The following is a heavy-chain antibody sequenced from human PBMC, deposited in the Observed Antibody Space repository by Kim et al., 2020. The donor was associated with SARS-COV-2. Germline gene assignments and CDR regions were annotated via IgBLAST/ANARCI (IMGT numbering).Heavy chain of an antibody. CDR1: GGSISSSSYY. CDR3: ARHAVATGHYYFDY. V-gene: IGHV4-39*01. CDR2: IYYSGST. Sequence: SETLSLTCTVSGGSISSSSYYWGWIRQPPGKGLEWIGSIYYSGSTYYNPSLKSRVTISVDTSKNQFSLKLSSVTAADTAVYYCARHAVATGHYYFDYWGQGTLVTVSS. D-gene: IGHD1-26*01. J-gene: IGHJ4*02.